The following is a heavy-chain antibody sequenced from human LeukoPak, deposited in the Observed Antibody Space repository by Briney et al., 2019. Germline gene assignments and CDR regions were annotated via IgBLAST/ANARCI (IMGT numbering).Heavy chain of an antibody. CDR3: ARDSSSWYKLFDY. CDR2: INPSGGST. D-gene: IGHD6-13*01. V-gene: IGHV1-46*01. Sequence: GASVKVSCKASEYTCTSYYMHWVRQAPGQGLEWMGIINPSGGSTSYAQKFQGRVTMTRDTSTSTVYMELSSLRSEDTAVYYCARDSSSWYKLFDYWGQGTLVTVSS. CDR1: EYTCTSYY. J-gene: IGHJ4*02.